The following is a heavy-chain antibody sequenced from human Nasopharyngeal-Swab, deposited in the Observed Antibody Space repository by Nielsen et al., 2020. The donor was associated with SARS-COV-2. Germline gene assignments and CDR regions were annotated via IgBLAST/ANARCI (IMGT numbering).Heavy chain of an antibody. CDR1: GGSISSGGYS. J-gene: IGHJ6*02. CDR3: ARHGGWFGELADYYYGMDV. V-gene: IGHV4-30-2*03. Sequence: SETLSLTCAVSGGSISSGGYSWSWIRQPPGKGLEWIGYIYYSGSTYYNPSLKSRVTISVDTSKNQFSLKLSSVTAADTAVYYCARHGGWFGELADYYYGMDVWGQGTTVTVSS. D-gene: IGHD3-10*01. CDR2: IYYSGST.